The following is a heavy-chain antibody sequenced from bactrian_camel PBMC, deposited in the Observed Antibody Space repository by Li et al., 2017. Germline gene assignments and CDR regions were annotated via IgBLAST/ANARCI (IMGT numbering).Heavy chain of an antibody. D-gene: IGHD4*01. CDR3: AADGGNSDYVFACVQADYELNY. J-gene: IGHJ4*01. Sequence: HVQLVESGGGSVQTGGSLSLSCARSGNIYRNFHMGWFGQAPGKEREGVAAVYIGGGTTYYADSVKGRFTISLDNARTTVYLHMNMTEPEDTAMYYCAADGGNSDYVFACVQADYELNYWGRGTQVTVS. CDR1: GNIYRNFH. CDR2: VYIGGGTT. V-gene: IGHV3S54*01.